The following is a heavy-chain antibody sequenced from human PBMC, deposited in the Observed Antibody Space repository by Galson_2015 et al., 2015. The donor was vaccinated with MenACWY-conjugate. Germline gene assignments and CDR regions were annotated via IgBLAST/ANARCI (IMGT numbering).Heavy chain of an antibody. Sequence: SLRLSCAASGFTFSSYAMHWVRQAPGKGLEYVSAISSNGGSTYYADSVKGRFTISRDNSKNTLYLQMSSLRAEDTAVYYCVKGADCSSTSCHIAEWLELPHFDYWGQGTLVTVSS. CDR2: ISSNGGST. CDR3: VKGADCSSTSCHIAEWLELPHFDY. J-gene: IGHJ4*02. CDR1: GFTFSSYA. V-gene: IGHV3-64D*06. D-gene: IGHD2-2*02.